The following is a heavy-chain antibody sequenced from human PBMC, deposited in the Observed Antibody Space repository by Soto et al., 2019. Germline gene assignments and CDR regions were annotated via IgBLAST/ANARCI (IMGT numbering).Heavy chain of an antibody. CDR3: ARIRGYWYGLDV. J-gene: IGHJ6*02. CDR2: ITGTGGNT. V-gene: IGHV3-23*01. CDR1: GFPLSTYG. Sequence: EVQLLESGGGLVQPGGSLRLSCAASGFPLSTYGMTWVRQAPGKGLEWVSAITGTGGNTYYVDSVKGRFTSSGDNAKNMLYLQVNSLRVEGTAVYYCARIRGYWYGLDVWGQGTTVTASS.